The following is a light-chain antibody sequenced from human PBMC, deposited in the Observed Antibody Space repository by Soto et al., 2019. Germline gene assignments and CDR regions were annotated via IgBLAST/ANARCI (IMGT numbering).Light chain of an antibody. Sequence: QSALTQPRSVSGSPGQSVTISCIGTSSDVGDYNYVSWYQQHPGKAPKLMIYDVSKRPSGVPDRFSGSKSGNTASLTISGLQTEDEADYYCCSYAGTYTVFGGGTKVTVL. CDR2: DVS. CDR3: CSYAGTYTV. CDR1: SSDVGDYNY. V-gene: IGLV2-11*01. J-gene: IGLJ2*01.